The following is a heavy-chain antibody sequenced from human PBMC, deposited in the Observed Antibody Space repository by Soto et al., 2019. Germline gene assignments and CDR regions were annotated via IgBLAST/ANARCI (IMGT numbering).Heavy chain of an antibody. CDR1: GGSISSSSYY. Sequence: ETLSLTCTVSGGSISSSSYYWGWIRQPPGKGLEWIGSIYYSGSTYYNPSLKSRVTISVDTSKNQFSLKLSSVTAADTAVYYCASLRSGYCTNGVFFGFDYWGQGTLVTVSS. D-gene: IGHD2-8*01. J-gene: IGHJ4*02. CDR3: ASLRSGYCTNGVFFGFDY. V-gene: IGHV4-39*01. CDR2: IYYSGST.